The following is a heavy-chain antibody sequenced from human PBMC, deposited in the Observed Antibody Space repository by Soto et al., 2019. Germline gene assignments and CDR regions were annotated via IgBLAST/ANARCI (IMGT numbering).Heavy chain of an antibody. V-gene: IGHV3-33*01. CDR2: IWYDGSNK. CDR3: AREDYYDSSGYYSYYFDY. J-gene: IGHJ4*02. D-gene: IGHD3-22*01. CDR1: GFTFSTYG. Sequence: GSLRLSCAASGFTFSTYGMQWVRQAPGKGLEWVAVIWYDGSNKYYADSVKGRFTISRDNSKNTLYLQMNSLRAEDTAVYYCAREDYYDSSGYYSYYFDYWGQGTLVTVSS.